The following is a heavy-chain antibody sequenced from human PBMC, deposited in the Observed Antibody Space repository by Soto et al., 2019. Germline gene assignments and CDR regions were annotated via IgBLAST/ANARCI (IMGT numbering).Heavy chain of an antibody. CDR2: IWYDGSNK. Sequence: QVQLVESGGGVVQPGRSLRLSCAASGFTFSSYGMHWVRQAPGKGLEWVAVIWYDGSNKYYADSVKGRFTISRDNSKNTMYLQMNSLRAEDTAVYYCAREAGTTRYYGMDVWGPGTTVTVSS. J-gene: IGHJ6*02. D-gene: IGHD1-7*01. CDR1: GFTFSSYG. V-gene: IGHV3-33*01. CDR3: AREAGTTRYYGMDV.